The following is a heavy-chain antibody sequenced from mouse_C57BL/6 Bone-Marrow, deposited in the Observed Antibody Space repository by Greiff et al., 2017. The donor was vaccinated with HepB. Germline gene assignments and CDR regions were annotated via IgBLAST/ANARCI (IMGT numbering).Heavy chain of an antibody. V-gene: IGHV1-50*01. CDR3: ARRLGFAY. CDR2: IDPSDNYT. D-gene: IGHD4-1*01. CDR1: GYTFTSYW. Sequence: QFQLQQPGAELVKPGASVKLSCKASGYTFTSYWMQWVKQRPGQGLEWIGEIDPSDNYTNYNQKFKGKATLTVDTSSSTAYMQLSSLTSEDSAVYYCARRLGFAYWGQGTLVTVSA. J-gene: IGHJ3*01.